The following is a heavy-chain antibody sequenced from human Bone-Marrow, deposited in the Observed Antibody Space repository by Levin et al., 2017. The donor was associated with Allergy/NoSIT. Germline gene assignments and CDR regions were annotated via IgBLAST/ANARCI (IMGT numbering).Heavy chain of an antibody. V-gene: IGHV3-23*01. Sequence: GESLKISCPASGFTFSSYSMTWVRQAPGKGLEWVSFISGSGGSTNYADFVKGRVTISRDNSKNTLYLQMNSLRAEDTAVYYCAKRDYYETSGYNDHWGQGTLVTVSS. CDR2: ISGSGGST. CDR3: AKRDYYETSGYNDH. J-gene: IGHJ4*02. D-gene: IGHD3-22*01. CDR1: GFTFSSYS.